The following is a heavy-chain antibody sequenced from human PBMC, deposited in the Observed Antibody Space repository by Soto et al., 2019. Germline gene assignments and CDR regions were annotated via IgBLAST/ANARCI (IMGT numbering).Heavy chain of an antibody. D-gene: IGHD3-9*01. CDR3: ARVDHRGYFAILTDY. V-gene: IGHV4-31*03. CDR2: IYDSVNT. J-gene: IGHJ4*02. CDR1: GDSLSSGGHY. Sequence: SETLSLTCTVSGDSLSSGGHYWSWIRQHPGKGLEWIGHIYDSVNTYYSPSLRSRVTISADVSKNQFSLNLRSVTAADTAVYYCARVDHRGYFAILTDYWGQGTLVTVSS.